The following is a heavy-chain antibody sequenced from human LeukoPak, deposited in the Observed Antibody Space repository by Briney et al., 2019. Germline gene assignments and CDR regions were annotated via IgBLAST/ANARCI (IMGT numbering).Heavy chain of an antibody. CDR3: GRSHGWLFAS. CDR1: GFTFSSYW. D-gene: IGHD6-19*01. Sequence: GGSLRLSCAASGFTFSSYWMHWVRQVPGKGLVWVSLIKGDGSTTGYADSVKGRFTISRDNAKNTLYLQMNSLRAEDTAVYYCGRSHGWLFASWGQGPLVTVSP. CDR2: IKGDGSTT. J-gene: IGHJ4*02. V-gene: IGHV3-74*01.